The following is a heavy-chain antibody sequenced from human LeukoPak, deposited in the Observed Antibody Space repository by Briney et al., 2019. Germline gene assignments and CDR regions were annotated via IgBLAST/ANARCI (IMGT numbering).Heavy chain of an antibody. V-gene: IGHV1-2*02. CDR2: INPNSGGT. CDR3: ARTDILTGYNWFDP. J-gene: IGHJ5*02. Sequence: ASVKVSCKASGYTFTGYYTHWVRQAPGQGLEWMGWINPNSGGTNYAQKFQGRVTMTRDTSISTAYMELSRLRSDDTAVYYCARTDILTGYNWFDPWGQGTLVTVSS. CDR1: GYTFTGYY. D-gene: IGHD3-9*01.